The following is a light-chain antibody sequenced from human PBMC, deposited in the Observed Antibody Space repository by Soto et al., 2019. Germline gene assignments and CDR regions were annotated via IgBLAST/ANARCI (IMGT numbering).Light chain of an antibody. V-gene: IGLV1-47*01. J-gene: IGLJ3*02. Sequence: QPVLTQPPSASGTPGQRVTISCSGSSSNIGSNYVYWYQQLPGTAPKLLIYRNNQRPSGVPDRFSRSKSGTSASLAISGLRSEDEAYYYCAAWDDILSGRVFGGGTKRTV. CDR1: SSNIGSNY. CDR2: RNN. CDR3: AAWDDILSGRV.